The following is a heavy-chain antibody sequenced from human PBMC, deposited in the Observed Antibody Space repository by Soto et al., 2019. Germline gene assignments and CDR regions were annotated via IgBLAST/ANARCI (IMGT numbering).Heavy chain of an antibody. D-gene: IGHD3-10*01. Sequence: QVQLVQSGAEVKKPGSSVKVSCKASGGTFSRYTINWVRQAPGQGLEWMGRIIPIAAIANYTQKFQGRVTITVDKSSTTAYMELSSLRSGDTAVYYCARGSTLVRGAPSWCDHWGQGTLVTVSS. CDR3: ARGSTLVRGAPSWCDH. V-gene: IGHV1-69*02. CDR1: GGTFSRYT. J-gene: IGHJ5*02. CDR2: IIPIAAIA.